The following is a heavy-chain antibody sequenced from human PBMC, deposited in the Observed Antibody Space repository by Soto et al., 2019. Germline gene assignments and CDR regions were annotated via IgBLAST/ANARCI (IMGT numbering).Heavy chain of an antibody. CDR1: GFTFRTYS. Sequence: PGGSLRLSCATSGFTFRTYSMHWVRQAPGKGLEWISYISSSGSTIYYVESVKGRFTISRDNAKNSLYLQLNSLRDEDTAVYYCARDRRAVDTPRYFYYGMDVWGQGTTVTVSS. J-gene: IGHJ6*02. V-gene: IGHV3-48*02. CDR2: ISSSGSTI. D-gene: IGHD5-18*01. CDR3: ARDRRAVDTPRYFYYGMDV.